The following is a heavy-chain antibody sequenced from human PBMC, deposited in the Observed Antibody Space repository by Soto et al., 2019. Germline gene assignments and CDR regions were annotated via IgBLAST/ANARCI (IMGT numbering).Heavy chain of an antibody. Sequence: QVQLVQSGAEVKKPGSSVKVSCKASGGTFSSYTISWVRQAPGQGLEWMGRIIPILGIANYAQKFQGRVTITADKSTRTAYLELSSLRSEDTAVYYGAREGDDYGDYPMACDIWGQGTMVTVSS. J-gene: IGHJ3*02. CDR1: GGTFSSYT. D-gene: IGHD4-17*01. CDR3: AREGDDYGDYPMACDI. V-gene: IGHV1-69*08. CDR2: IIPILGIA.